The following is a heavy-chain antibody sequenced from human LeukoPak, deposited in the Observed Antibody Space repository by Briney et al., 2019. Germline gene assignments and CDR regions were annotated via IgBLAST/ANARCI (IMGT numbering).Heavy chain of an antibody. CDR1: GFTFSSYT. J-gene: IGHJ6*02. D-gene: IGHD3-16*01. CDR2: ITTGGPNT. CDR3: ARGGGLDV. Sequence: GGSLRLSCTASGFTFSSYTMSWVRQAPGKGLKWVSTITTGGPNTYYADSVKGRFTISRDNAKNSLYLQMSNLRAEDTAVYFCARGGGLDVWGQGATVTVSS. V-gene: IGHV3-21*04.